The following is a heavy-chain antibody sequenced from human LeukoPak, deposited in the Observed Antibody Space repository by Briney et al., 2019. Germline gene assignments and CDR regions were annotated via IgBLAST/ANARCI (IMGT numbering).Heavy chain of an antibody. Sequence: PSETLSLTCTVSGGSISSSSYYWGWIRQPPGKGLEWIGSIYYSGSTYYNPSLKSRVTISVDTSKNQFSLKLSSVTAADTAVYYCARVKGATIGLYYYYGMDVWGQGTTVTVSS. J-gene: IGHJ6*02. D-gene: IGHD5-24*01. CDR2: IYYSGST. V-gene: IGHV4-39*07. CDR1: GGSISSSSYY. CDR3: ARVKGATIGLYYYYGMDV.